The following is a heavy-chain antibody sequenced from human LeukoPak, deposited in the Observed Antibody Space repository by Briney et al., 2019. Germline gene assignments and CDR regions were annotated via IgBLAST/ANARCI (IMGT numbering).Heavy chain of an antibody. CDR3: ARDHSSSSWMDSFEI. CDR2: IYDSGST. CDR1: GGSISSSDW. V-gene: IGHV4-4*02. Sequence: PSETLSLTCVVSGGSISSSDWWHWVRQPPGKGLEWIGQIYDSGSTNYSPSLKSRVTISEDKSKNQLSLKLTSVTAADTAVYYCARDHSSSSWMDSFEIWGPGTKVTVSS. J-gene: IGHJ3*02. D-gene: IGHD6-6*01.